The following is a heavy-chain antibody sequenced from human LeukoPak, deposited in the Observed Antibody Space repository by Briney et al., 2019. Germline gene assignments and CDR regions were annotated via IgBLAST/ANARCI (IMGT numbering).Heavy chain of an antibody. Sequence: PSETLSLTCAVYGGSFSGCYWSWIRQPPGKGLEWIGEINHSGSTNYNPSLKSRVTISVDTSKNQFSLKLSSVTAADTAVYYCARGQSYDSSGYYSAFDYWGQGTLVTVSS. J-gene: IGHJ4*02. V-gene: IGHV4-34*01. CDR2: INHSGST. CDR3: ARGQSYDSSGYYSAFDY. D-gene: IGHD3-22*01. CDR1: GGSFSGCY.